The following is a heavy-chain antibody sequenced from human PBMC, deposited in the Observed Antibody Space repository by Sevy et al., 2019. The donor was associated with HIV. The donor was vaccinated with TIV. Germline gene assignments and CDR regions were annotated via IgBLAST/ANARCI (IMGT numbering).Heavy chain of an antibody. CDR1: GYTFTGYY. D-gene: IGHD3-22*01. CDR2: INPNSGGT. V-gene: IGHV1-2*02. CDR3: ARVRGQYYYDSSGYQYFDY. Sequence: ASVKVSCKASGYTFTGYYMHWVRQAPGQGLEWMGWINPNSGGTNYAQTFQGRVTMTRDTSISTAYMELSRLRSDDTAVYYCARVRGQYYYDSSGYQYFDYWGQGTLVTVSS. J-gene: IGHJ4*02.